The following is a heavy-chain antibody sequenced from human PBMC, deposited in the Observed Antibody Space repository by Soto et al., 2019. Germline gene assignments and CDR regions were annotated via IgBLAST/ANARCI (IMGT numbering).Heavy chain of an antibody. Sequence: GGSLRLSCAASGFTFSNYAMNWVRQAPGKGLEWVSTISGSGGIPYYADSVKGRFTISRDNSKNTLYLQMNSLRAADSAIYYCVKEGNSGLYYFDYCGQGYLVTVSP. CDR2: ISGSGGIP. CDR1: GFTFSNYA. D-gene: IGHD6-19*01. V-gene: IGHV3-23*01. J-gene: IGHJ4*02. CDR3: VKEGNSGLYYFDY.